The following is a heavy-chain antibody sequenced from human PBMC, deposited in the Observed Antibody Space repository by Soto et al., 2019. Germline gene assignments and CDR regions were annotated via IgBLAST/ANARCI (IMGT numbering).Heavy chain of an antibody. D-gene: IGHD7-27*01. V-gene: IGHV1-69*01. Sequence: QVQLVQSGAQVKEPGTSVKVSCRASGGTFSTSSFVWMRQGPGQGLEWMGGIIPIFSKTNVAPKFQDRVTFTADESTRTAYMELSSLRSEDTAIYYCARDVVRSTGGDSWGQGTLVTVSS. J-gene: IGHJ4*02. CDR3: ARDVVRSTGGDS. CDR2: IIPIFSKT. CDR1: GGTFSTSS.